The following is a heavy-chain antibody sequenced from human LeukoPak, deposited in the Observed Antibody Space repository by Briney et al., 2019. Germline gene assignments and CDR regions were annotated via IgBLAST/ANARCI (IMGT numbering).Heavy chain of an antibody. CDR2: ISDNGYGT. CDR3: AKDYYDSSGPFDY. CDR1: GFTFSSPS. D-gene: IGHD3-22*01. Sequence: GGSLRLSCAASGFTFSSPSMSWVRQAPGKGLEWVSLISDNGYGTYYADSVKGRFTISRDNSKNTLYLQMNSLRAEDTAVYYCAKDYYDSSGPFDYWGQGTLVTVSS. V-gene: IGHV3-23*01. J-gene: IGHJ4*02.